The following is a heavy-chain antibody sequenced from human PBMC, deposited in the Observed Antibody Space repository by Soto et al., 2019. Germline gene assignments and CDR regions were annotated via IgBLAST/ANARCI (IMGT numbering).Heavy chain of an antibody. J-gene: IGHJ6*02. CDR3: ARGSIAVAGGPADYDYYYGMDV. CDR2: IIPIFGTA. CDR1: GGTFSSYA. Sequence: QVQLVQSGAEVKKPGSSVKVSCKASGGTFSSYAISWVRQAPGQGLEWMGAIIPIFGTANYAQKFQGRVTITADESTSTAYMELSSLRSEDTAVYYCARGSIAVAGGPADYDYYYGMDVWGQGTTVTVSS. V-gene: IGHV1-69*01. D-gene: IGHD6-19*01.